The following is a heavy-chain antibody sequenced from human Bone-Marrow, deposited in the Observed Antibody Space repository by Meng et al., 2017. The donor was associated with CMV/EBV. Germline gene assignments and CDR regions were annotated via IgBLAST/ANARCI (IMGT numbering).Heavy chain of an antibody. CDR3: AKPDELLSDYYYGMVV. Sequence: ASVKVSCKTSGYTLTAYYMHWVRQAPGEGLEWMGWINPNTGGTNYAQKFQGRITMTRDTSIRTAYMELSSLRSEDTAVYYCAKPDELLSDYYYGMVVWGQGTTVTCSS. CDR2: INPNTGGT. J-gene: IGHJ6*01. D-gene: IGHD2-2*01. CDR1: GYTLTAYY. V-gene: IGHV1-2*02.